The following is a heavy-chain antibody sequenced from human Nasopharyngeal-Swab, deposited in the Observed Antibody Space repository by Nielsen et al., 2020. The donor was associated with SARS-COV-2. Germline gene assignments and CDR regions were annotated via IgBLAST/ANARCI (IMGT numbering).Heavy chain of an antibody. V-gene: IGHV3-23*01. Sequence: GESLKISCAASGFTFDTYVMSWVRQAPGKGLEWVSAISGSGANTYYADSVKGRFTISRDNSKNTLYLQMNTLRAEDTAIFYCARRISVRYFDYWGQGTLVTVSS. CDR1: GFTFDTYV. D-gene: IGHD2-15*01. CDR2: ISGSGANT. CDR3: ARRISVRYFDY. J-gene: IGHJ4*02.